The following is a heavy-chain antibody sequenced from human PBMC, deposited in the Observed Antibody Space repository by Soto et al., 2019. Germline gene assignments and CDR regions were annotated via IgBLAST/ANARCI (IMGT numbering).Heavy chain of an antibody. CDR2: IKQDGSEK. CDR1: GFTFSSYW. Sequence: EVQLVESGGGLVQPGGPLRLSCAASGFTFSSYWMSWVRQAPGKGLEWVANIKQDGSEKYYVDSVKGRFTISRDNAKNSLYLQMNSLRAEDTAVYYCARAPEQRYSYGYRPGDYWGQGTLVTVSS. V-gene: IGHV3-7*01. D-gene: IGHD5-18*01. CDR3: ARAPEQRYSYGYRPGDY. J-gene: IGHJ4*02.